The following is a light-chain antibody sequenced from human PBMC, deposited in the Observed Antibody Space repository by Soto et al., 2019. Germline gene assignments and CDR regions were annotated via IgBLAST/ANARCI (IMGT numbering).Light chain of an antibody. V-gene: IGKV1-27*01. Sequence: DIQMTQSPSFLSASVGDRITITCRASQGISNYLAWYQQVPGKVPKLLIYGASTLQSGVPSRFSGTGSGTEFTLTISSLQPEDVATYYCQKYNSAPLVTFGGGTRVEIK. CDR1: QGISNY. J-gene: IGKJ4*01. CDR2: GAS. CDR3: QKYNSAPLVT.